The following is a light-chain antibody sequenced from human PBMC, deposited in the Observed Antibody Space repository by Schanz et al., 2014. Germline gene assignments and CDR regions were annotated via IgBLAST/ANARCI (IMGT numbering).Light chain of an antibody. Sequence: EIVMTQSPATLSVSPGERATLSCRASQSVTNSYLAWYQQKPGQAPKLLIYGASSRASGIPARFSGSGSGTEFTLTISSLQPEDFATYYCQQANSFPRTFGQGTKV. J-gene: IGKJ1*01. CDR3: QQANSFPRT. V-gene: IGKV3-15*01. CDR2: GAS. CDR1: QSVTNSY.